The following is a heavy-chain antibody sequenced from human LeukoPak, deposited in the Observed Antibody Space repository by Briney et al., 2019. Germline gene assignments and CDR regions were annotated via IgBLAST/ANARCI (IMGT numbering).Heavy chain of an antibody. CDR3: ARGGGYYYGMDV. D-gene: IGHD2-15*01. Sequence: PSETLSLTCIVSGGSISSYYWSWIRQPPGKGLEWIGYIYYSGSTNYNPSLKSRVTISVDTSKNQFSLKLSSVTAADTAVYYCARGGGYYYGMDVWGQGTTVTVSS. V-gene: IGHV4-59*01. CDR2: IYYSGST. J-gene: IGHJ6*02. CDR1: GGSISSYY.